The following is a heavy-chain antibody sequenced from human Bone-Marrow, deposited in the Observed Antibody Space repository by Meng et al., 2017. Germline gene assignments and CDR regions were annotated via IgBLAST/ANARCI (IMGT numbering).Heavy chain of an antibody. Sequence: GGSLRLSCAAPGFTFSSYAMSWVRQAPGKGLEWVSAVSGSGGSTYYADSVKGRFTISRDNSKNTLYLQMNNLRAEEKAVFYCAESGRYCNSTSYYYRYYGMDVWGQGTTVTVSS. J-gene: IGHJ6*02. CDR3: AESGRYCNSTSYYYRYYGMDV. CDR1: GFTFSSYA. CDR2: VSGSGGST. V-gene: IGHV3-23*01. D-gene: IGHD2-2*01.